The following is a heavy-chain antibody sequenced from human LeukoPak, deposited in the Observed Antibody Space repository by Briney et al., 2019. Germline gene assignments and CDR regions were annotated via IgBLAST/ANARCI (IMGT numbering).Heavy chain of an antibody. CDR2: IYYSGST. V-gene: IGHV4-31*03. Sequence: MPSETLSLTCTVSGGSISSGGYYWSWIRQHPGKGLEWIGYIYYSGSTYYNPSLKSRVTISVDTSKNQFSLKLSSVTAADTAVYYGARGPYSYGNGFFDYWGQGTLATVSS. CDR3: ARGPYSYGNGFFDY. CDR1: GGSISSGGYY. D-gene: IGHD5-18*01. J-gene: IGHJ4*02.